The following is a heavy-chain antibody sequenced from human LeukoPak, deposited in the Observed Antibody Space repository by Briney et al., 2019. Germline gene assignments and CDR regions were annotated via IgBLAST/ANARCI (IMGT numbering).Heavy chain of an antibody. CDR3: AKDTSAWWYHRAYMNV. D-gene: IGHD2-15*01. V-gene: IGHV3-23*01. CDR2: ISGSGDKT. J-gene: IGHJ6*03. Sequence: GGSLRLSCAASGFTFSDYAMSWVRQAPGGDLEWVSAISGSGDKTFHADSVKGRFTTSRDNSKNTLSLQMSSLRVEDSAVYFCAKDTSAWWYHRAYMNVWGTGTTVTVSS. CDR1: GFTFSDYA.